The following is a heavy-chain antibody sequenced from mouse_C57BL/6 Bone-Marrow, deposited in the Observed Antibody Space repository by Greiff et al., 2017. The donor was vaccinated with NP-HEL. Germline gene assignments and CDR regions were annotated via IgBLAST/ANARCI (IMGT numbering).Heavy chain of an antibody. V-gene: IGHV1-72*01. CDR1: GYTFTSYW. J-gene: IGHJ1*03. D-gene: IGHD1-1*01. CDR3: ARYYYGSRCWYFDV. CDR2: IVPNSGGT. Sequence: QVQLQQPGADLVKPGASVKLSCKASGYTFTSYWMHWVKQRPGRGLEWIGRIVPNSGGTKFNEKFTTKATLTVDKPSSTAYMQLSSLTSEDSAVYYCARYYYGSRCWYFDVWGTGTTVTVSS.